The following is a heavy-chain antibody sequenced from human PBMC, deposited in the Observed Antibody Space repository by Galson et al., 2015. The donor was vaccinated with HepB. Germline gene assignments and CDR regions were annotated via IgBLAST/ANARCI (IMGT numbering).Heavy chain of an antibody. CDR2: IIPIFGTA. D-gene: IGHD6-13*01. V-gene: IGHV1-69*13. Sequence: SVKVSCKASGGTFSSYAISWVRQAPGQGLEWMGGIIPIFGTANYAQKFQGRVTITADESTSTAYMELSSLRSEDTAVYYCASSSKGYSSSWLDYWGQGTLVTVSS. J-gene: IGHJ4*02. CDR3: ASSSKGYSSSWLDY. CDR1: GGTFSSYA.